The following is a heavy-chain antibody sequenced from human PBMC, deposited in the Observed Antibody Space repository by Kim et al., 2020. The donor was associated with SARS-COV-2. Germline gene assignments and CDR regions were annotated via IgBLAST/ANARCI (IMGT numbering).Heavy chain of an antibody. CDR2: IYSGGST. D-gene: IGHD3-16*02. Sequence: GGSLRLSCAASGFTVSSNYMSWVRQAPGKGLEWVSVIYSGGSTYYADSVKGRFTISRDNPKNKLYLQMNSLRAEETAVYYCAREGVITFGGVIVGNGMDVWGQGTTVTVSS. V-gene: IGHV3-53*01. J-gene: IGHJ6*02. CDR3: AREGVITFGGVIVGNGMDV. CDR1: GFTVSSNY.